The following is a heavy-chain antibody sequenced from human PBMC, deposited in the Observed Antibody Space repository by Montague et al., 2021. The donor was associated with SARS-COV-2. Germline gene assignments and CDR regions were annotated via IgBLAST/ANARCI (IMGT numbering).Heavy chain of an antibody. CDR2: IYYSGST. Sequence: SETLSLTCTVSGGSISSYYWSWIRQPPGKGLEWIGYIYYSGSTNYNPSPKSRVTISVDTSKNQFSLKLSSVTAADTAVYYCARPVNLYYDGSWSYSSWFDPWGQGTLVTVSS. CDR1: GGSISSYY. V-gene: IGHV4-59*08. J-gene: IGHJ5*02. D-gene: IGHD3-10*01. CDR3: ARPVNLYYDGSWSYSSWFDP.